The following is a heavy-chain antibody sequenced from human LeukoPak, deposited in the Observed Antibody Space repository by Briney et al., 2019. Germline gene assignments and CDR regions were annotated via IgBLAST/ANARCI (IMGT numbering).Heavy chain of an antibody. V-gene: IGHV3-48*04. CDR2: SSSSSM. D-gene: IGHD1-26*01. CDR3: ARVSGSYGDSAY. Sequence: SSSSSMYYADSVKGRFTISRDNAKNSLYLQMNSLRAEDTAVYYCARVSGSYGDSAYWGQGTLVTVSS. J-gene: IGHJ4*02.